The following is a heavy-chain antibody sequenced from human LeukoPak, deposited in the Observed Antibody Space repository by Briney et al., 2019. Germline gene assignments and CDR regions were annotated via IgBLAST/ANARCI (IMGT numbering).Heavy chain of an antibody. CDR3: AREDQLLTGWFGP. Sequence: SETLSLTCAVYGGSFSGYYWSWIRQPPGKGLEWIGEINHSGSTNYNPSLKSRVTISVDTSKNQFSLKLSSVTAADTAVYYCAREDQLLTGWFGPWGQGTLVTVSS. CDR1: GGSFSGYY. J-gene: IGHJ5*02. CDR2: INHSGST. V-gene: IGHV4-34*01. D-gene: IGHD2-2*01.